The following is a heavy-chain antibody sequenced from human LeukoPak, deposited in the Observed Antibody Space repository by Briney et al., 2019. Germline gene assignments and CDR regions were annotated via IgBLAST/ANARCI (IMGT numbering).Heavy chain of an antibody. V-gene: IGHV3-74*01. D-gene: IGHD2-15*01. CDR3: ARGLYCSGINCYNGMDV. CDR1: GFTFSSYY. CDR2: INGDGSST. J-gene: IGHJ6*04. Sequence: GGSLRLSCAASGFTFSSYYVHWVRQALGKGLEWVSRINGDGSSTRYADSVKGRFTISRDNAKNTVYLQMNSLRVEDTAVYSCARGLYCSGINCYNGMDVWGKGTTVTVSS.